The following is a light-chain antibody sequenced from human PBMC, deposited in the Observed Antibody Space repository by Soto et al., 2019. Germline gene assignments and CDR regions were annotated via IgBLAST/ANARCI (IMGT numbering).Light chain of an antibody. CDR2: DAS. CDR1: QTVGYY. V-gene: IGKV3-11*01. J-gene: IGKJ4*01. Sequence: TQSPGTLSLLPGERATLSCRASQTVGYYLAWYQQKAGQAPRPLIYDASNRAPGIPARFSGSGSGTDFTLTISSLEPEDFAVYYCHQRSSWPLTFGGGTKVDIK. CDR3: HQRSSWPLT.